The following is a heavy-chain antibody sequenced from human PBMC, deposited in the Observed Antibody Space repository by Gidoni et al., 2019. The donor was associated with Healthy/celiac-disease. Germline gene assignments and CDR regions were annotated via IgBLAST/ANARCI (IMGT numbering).Heavy chain of an antibody. CDR3: ARDLGNYYGSGSYNNWFDP. V-gene: IGHV4-38-2*02. CDR1: GYSISSGSY. CDR2: IYHSGST. Sequence: QVQLQESGPGLVKPSETLSLTCAVSGYSISSGSYWGWIRQPPGKALEWIGSIYHSGSTYYTPSLKSRVTISVDTSKNQFSLKLSSVTAADTAVYYCARDLGNYYGSGSYNNWFDPWGQGTLVTVSS. D-gene: IGHD3-10*01. J-gene: IGHJ5*02.